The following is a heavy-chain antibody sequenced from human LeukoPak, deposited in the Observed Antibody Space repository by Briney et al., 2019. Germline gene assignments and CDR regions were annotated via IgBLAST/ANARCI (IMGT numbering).Heavy chain of an antibody. V-gene: IGHV1-24*01. J-gene: IGHJ3*02. CDR1: GYTLTELS. CDR2: FDPEEGET. D-gene: IGHD6-19*01. CDR3: ATDNGGWSDDAFDI. Sequence: ASVKVSCKVSGYTLTELSIHWVRQAPGKGLEWMGGFDPEEGETTYAQKLQGRVTMTEDTSTDTAYMEMSSLRSEDAAVYYCATDNGGWSDDAFDIWGQGTMVTVSS.